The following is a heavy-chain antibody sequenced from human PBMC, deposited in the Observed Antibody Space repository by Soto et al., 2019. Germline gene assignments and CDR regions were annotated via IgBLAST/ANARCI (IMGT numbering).Heavy chain of an antibody. CDR1: GFTFSTYG. V-gene: IGHV3-30*02. CDR2: MGNDGITT. D-gene: IGHD1-26*01. CDR3: AKKFQGELLAFDI. Sequence: GVSLSLSCAASGFTFSTYGMHWVRQAPGKGLEWVAVMGNDGITTFYADSVKGRFTISRDNSKNTLFLQMNSLRADDTAVYYCAKKFQGELLAFDIWGQGKMVTVSS. J-gene: IGHJ3*02.